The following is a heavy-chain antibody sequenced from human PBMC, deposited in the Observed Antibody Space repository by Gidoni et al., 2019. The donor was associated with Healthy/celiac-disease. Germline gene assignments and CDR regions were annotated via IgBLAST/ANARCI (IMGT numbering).Heavy chain of an antibody. D-gene: IGHD6-19*01. CDR2: IYTSGST. Sequence: QVQLQESGPGLVKPSQTLSLTCTFSGGSISSGSYYWSWIRQPAGKGLEWIGRIYTSGSTNYNPSLKSRVTISVDTSKNQFSLKLSSVTAADTAVYYCARDLGSSGWWDYWGQGTLVTVSS. J-gene: IGHJ4*02. CDR1: GGSISSGSYY. V-gene: IGHV4-61*02. CDR3: ARDLGSSGWWDY.